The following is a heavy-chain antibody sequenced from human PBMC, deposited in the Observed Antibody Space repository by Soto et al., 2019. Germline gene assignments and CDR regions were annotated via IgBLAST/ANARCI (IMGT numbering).Heavy chain of an antibody. Sequence: EVQLLESGGGLVQPGGSLRLSCAASGFSFRNYAMTRVRQAPGKGLEWVSGLSGSGTMRYYADSVRGRFIISRDNAKNTLFLQMDNLRVEDSAVYYCAKEAEENENVPIPGDNWGQGTPVTVSS. CDR3: AKEAEENENVPIPGDN. D-gene: IGHD1-1*01. V-gene: IGHV3-23*01. CDR2: LSGSGTMR. CDR1: GFSFRNYA. J-gene: IGHJ4*02.